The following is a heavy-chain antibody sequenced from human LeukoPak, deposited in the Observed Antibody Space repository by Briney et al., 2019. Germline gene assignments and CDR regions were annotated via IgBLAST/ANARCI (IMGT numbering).Heavy chain of an antibody. D-gene: IGHD6-13*01. Sequence: PSETLSLTCTVSGDSISSSSYYWGWIRQPPGKGLEWIGNIYYSGSTYYNPSLKVRVTISVDTSKNQFSLKLSSVTAADTAVYYCARDLYSSRTNDAFVIRGQGTMVTVSS. J-gene: IGHJ3*02. CDR2: IYYSGST. CDR3: ARDLYSSRTNDAFVI. CDR1: GDSISSSSYY. V-gene: IGHV4-39*07.